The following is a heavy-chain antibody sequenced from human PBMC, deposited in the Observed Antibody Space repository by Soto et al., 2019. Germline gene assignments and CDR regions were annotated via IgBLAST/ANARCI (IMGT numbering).Heavy chain of an antibody. D-gene: IGHD3-3*02. CDR1: GFTFSSYG. CDR2: IWYDGSNK. Sequence: QVQLVESGGGVVQPGRSLRLSCAASGFTFSSYGMQWVRQAPGKGLEWVAIIWYDGSNKYYADSVKGRFTISRDNAKNTLYLQMDSLRADDTAVYYCAAKFLRHFWPEYWGQGTLVSASS. J-gene: IGHJ4*02. V-gene: IGHV3-33*01. CDR3: AAKFLRHFWPEY.